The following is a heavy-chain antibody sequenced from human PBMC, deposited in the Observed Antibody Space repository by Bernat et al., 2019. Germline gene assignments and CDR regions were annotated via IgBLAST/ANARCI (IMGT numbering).Heavy chain of an antibody. D-gene: IGHD3-22*01. V-gene: IGHV3-30*18. CDR2: ISYDGSNK. Sequence: QVQLVESGGGMVQPGRSLRLSCAASGFTFSSYGMHWVRQAPGKGLEWVAVISYDGSNKYYADSVKGRFTISRDNSKNTLYLQMNSLRAEDTAVYYCAKDREVYYYDSSVWGYFDYWGQGTLVTVSS. CDR3: AKDREVYYYDSSVWGYFDY. CDR1: GFTFSSYG. J-gene: IGHJ4*02.